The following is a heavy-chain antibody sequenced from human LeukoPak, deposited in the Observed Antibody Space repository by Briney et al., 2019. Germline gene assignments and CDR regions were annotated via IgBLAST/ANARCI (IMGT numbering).Heavy chain of an antibody. CDR3: ARVMRYGDYSRWFDR. D-gene: IGHD4-17*01. V-gene: IGHV4-59*01. CDR2: IYYRGST. J-gene: IGHJ5*02. CDR1: GGSISSYY. Sequence: PSETLSLTCTVSGGSISSYYWSWIRQPPGKGLEWLGYIYYRGSTNYNPSLKSRVTISVDTSKNQFSLKLSSVTAADTAVYYCARVMRYGDYSRWFDRWGQGTLVTVSS.